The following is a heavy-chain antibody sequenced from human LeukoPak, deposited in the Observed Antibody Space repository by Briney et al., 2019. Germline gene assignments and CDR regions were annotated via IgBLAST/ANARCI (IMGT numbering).Heavy chain of an antibody. CDR3: ARTNYYDSSGYYGPPDY. CDR2: ISYDGSNK. J-gene: IGHJ4*02. D-gene: IGHD3-22*01. CDR1: GFTFSSYG. V-gene: IGHV3-30*03. Sequence: GGSLRLSCAASGFTFSSYGMHWVRQAPGKGLEWVAVISYDGSNKYYADSVKGRFTISRDNSKNTLYLQMNSLRAEDTAVYYCARTNYYDSSGYYGPPDYWGQGTLVTVSS.